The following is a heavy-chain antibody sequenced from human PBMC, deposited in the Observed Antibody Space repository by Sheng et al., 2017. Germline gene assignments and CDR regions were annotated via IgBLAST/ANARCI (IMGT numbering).Heavy chain of an antibody. J-gene: IGHJ6*03. CDR1: GGTFSSYA. Sequence: QVQLVQSGAEVKKPGSSVKVSCKASGGTFSSYAISWVRQAPGQGLEWMGGIIPIFGTANYAQKFQGRVTITTDESTSTAYMELSSLRSEDTAVYYCARVTDDIVVGDYYYYMDVWGKGTTVTVSS. CDR2: IIPIFGTA. V-gene: IGHV1-69*05. CDR3: ARVTDDIVVGDYYYYMDV. D-gene: IGHD2-2*01.